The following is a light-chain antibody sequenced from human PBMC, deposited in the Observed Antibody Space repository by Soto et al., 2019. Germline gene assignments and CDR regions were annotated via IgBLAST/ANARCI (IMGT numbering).Light chain of an antibody. CDR1: QSISTW. Sequence: DTQMTQSPSTLSASVGDRVTITCRASQSISTWLAWYQQKPGKAPKLVIYDVSSLQGGAPSRFSGSGSETEFTLTISSLQPDDFVTYYCQQYNSYPVTFGQGTKLEIK. CDR3: QQYNSYPVT. J-gene: IGKJ2*01. CDR2: DVS. V-gene: IGKV1-5*01.